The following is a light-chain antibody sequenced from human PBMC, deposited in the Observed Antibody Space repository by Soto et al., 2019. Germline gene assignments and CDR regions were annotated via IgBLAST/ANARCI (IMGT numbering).Light chain of an antibody. CDR2: ATS. Sequence: EIVMTQSPATLSVSPGERATLSCRASQTIGSTYLAWYQQKPGQAPRLLIFATSSRATGIPDRFSGSGSGTDFTLSISRLEPEDFAVYYCQQYASSPLLTFGGGTKVDIK. J-gene: IGKJ4*01. CDR3: QQYASSPLLT. V-gene: IGKV3-20*01. CDR1: QTIGSTY.